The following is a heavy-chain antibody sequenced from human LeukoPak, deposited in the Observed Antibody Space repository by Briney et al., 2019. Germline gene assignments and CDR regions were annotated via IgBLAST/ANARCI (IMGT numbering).Heavy chain of an antibody. D-gene: IGHD3/OR15-3a*01. CDR3: VSLDGVYYYHMDV. CDR2: ISPDGNSA. Sequence: GTSLRLSCAASGFTFNRYWMHWVRQAPGKGLVWVSRISPDGNSATYADSVKGRFTISRDNAKNTLYLQMNSLRAEDSAVYYCVSLDGVYYYHMDVWGQGTTVIVSS. V-gene: IGHV3-74*03. J-gene: IGHJ6*02. CDR1: GFTFNRYW.